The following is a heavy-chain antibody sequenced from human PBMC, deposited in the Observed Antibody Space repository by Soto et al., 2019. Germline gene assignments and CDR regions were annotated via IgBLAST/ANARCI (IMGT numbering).Heavy chain of an antibody. CDR1: GGSISSSNW. V-gene: IGHV4-4*02. D-gene: IGHD4-4*01. Sequence: SETLSLTCAVSGGSISSSNWWSWVRQPPGKGLEWIGEIYHSGSTNYNPPLKSRVTISVDKSKNQFSLKLSSVTAADTAVYYCARGGYSNYYYYYYGMDVWGQGTTVTVSS. CDR2: IYHSGST. CDR3: ARGGYSNYYYYYYGMDV. J-gene: IGHJ6*02.